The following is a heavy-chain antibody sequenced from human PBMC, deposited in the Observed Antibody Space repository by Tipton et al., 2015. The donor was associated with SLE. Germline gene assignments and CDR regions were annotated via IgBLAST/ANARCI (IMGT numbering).Heavy chain of an antibody. CDR3: ARDRIPVYSGSYLAGFYYGMDV. CDR2: TYYSGSP. V-gene: IGHV4-31*03. J-gene: IGHJ6*02. Sequence: TLSLTCNVSGGSISSGGYYWSWIRQHPGKGLEWIGYTYYSGSPYYNPSLKSRVTISLDKSKNQVSLKLSSVTAADTAVYYCARDRIPVYSGSYLAGFYYGMDVWGQGTAVTVSS. CDR1: GGSISSGGYY. D-gene: IGHD1-26*01.